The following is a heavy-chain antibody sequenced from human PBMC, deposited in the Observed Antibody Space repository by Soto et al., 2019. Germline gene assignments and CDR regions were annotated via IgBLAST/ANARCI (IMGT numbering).Heavy chain of an antibody. Sequence: QVQLVQSGADLKKPGASVKVSCKASGYTFTDYAITWVRQAPGQGLEWVGWIGTSFGHTNYAQNFRGRVTMTADTSTNTAYMDLRSLRSDDTAIYYCARGSYCSGGTCTNWFDSWGQGTLVTVSS. V-gene: IGHV1-18*01. CDR3: ARGSYCSGGTCTNWFDS. D-gene: IGHD2-15*01. CDR1: GYTFTDYA. CDR2: IGTSFGHT. J-gene: IGHJ5*01.